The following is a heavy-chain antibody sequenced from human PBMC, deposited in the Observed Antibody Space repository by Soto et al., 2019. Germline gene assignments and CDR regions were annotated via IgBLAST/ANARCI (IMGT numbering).Heavy chain of an antibody. CDR1: GFTFSSYA. CDR3: ARSQSDSSGYGDTDDAFDI. D-gene: IGHD3-22*01. V-gene: IGHV3-23*01. CDR2: ISGSGGST. Sequence: PGGSLRLSCAASGFTFSSYAMSWVRQAPGKGLEWVSAISGSGGSTYYADSVKGRFTISRDNSKNTLYLQMNSLRAEDTAVYYCARSQSDSSGYGDTDDAFDIWGQGTMVTVSS. J-gene: IGHJ3*02.